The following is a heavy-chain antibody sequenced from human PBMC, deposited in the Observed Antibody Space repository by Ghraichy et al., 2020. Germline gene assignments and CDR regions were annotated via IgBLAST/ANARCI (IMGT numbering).Heavy chain of an antibody. CDR1: GGSMSSRSHN. Sequence: SETLSLTCAVSGGSMSSRSHNWGWIRQPPGQGLEWIGRIYYTGSTNYNPSLESRVSMSVDTSKNQFSLKLRSVTAADTAVYYCARHTPDPFTGYLDGFFDSWGQGTLLTVSS. CDR2: IYYTGST. D-gene: IGHD3-9*01. J-gene: IGHJ4*02. CDR3: ARHTPDPFTGYLDGFFDS. V-gene: IGHV4-39*01.